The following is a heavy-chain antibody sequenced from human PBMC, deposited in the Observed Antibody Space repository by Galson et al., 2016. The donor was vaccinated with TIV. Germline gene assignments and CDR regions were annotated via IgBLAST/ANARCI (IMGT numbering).Heavy chain of an antibody. CDR1: GFTFSSCD. CDR2: ISYDGSNE. D-gene: IGHD3-22*01. J-gene: IGHJ3*02. Sequence: SLRLSCAASGFTFSSCDMHWVRQAPGKGLEWVAVISYDGSNENYADSVKGRFTVSRDNSENTLYLQMNSLRAEDTAVYYCAKEAGSGYYYVDAFDIWRQGTVVTVSS. V-gene: IGHV3-30*18. CDR3: AKEAGSGYYYVDAFDI.